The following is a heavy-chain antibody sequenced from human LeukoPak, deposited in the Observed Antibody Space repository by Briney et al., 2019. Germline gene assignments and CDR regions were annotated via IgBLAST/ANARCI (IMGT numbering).Heavy chain of an antibody. Sequence: TGGSLRLSCAASGFTFSSYEMTWVRQAPGKGLEWVSYISSSGSTTHYADSVKGRFTFSRDNAKNSLYLQMNSLRAEDTAIYYCARGIDIWGQGTMVTVSS. CDR3: ARGIDI. CDR2: ISSSGSTT. J-gene: IGHJ3*02. V-gene: IGHV3-48*03. CDR1: GFTFSSYE.